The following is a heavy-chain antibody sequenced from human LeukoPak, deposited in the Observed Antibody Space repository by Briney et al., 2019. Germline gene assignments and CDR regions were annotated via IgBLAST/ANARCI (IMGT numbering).Heavy chain of an antibody. J-gene: IGHJ4*02. D-gene: IGHD6-13*01. Sequence: SETLSLTCTVSGGSISSYYWTWIRQPAGKGLEWIGRFYTSGSANYNPSLKSRVTMSVDTSKNLFSLNLRSVTAADTAVYYCVTASSSWLPDYWGQGALVTVSS. CDR1: GGSISSYY. V-gene: IGHV4-4*07. CDR3: VTASSSWLPDY. CDR2: FYTSGSA.